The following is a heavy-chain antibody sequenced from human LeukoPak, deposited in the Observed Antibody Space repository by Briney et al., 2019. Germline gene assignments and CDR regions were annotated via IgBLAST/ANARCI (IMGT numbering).Heavy chain of an antibody. CDR1: GFTFSSYG. Sequence: GGSLRLSCAASGFTFSSYGMHWVRQAPGKGLEWVAVISYDGSNKYYADSVKGRFTISRDNAKNSLYLQMNSLRADDTAVYYCARNFGGHLFDYWGQGTLVTVSS. J-gene: IGHJ4*02. CDR3: ARNFGGHLFDY. V-gene: IGHV3-30*03. D-gene: IGHD3-10*01. CDR2: ISYDGSNK.